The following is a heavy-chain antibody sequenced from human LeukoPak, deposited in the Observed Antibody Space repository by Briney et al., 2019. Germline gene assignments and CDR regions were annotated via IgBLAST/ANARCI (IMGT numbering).Heavy chain of an antibody. CDR2: INPNSGGT. CDR3: ARAAAGTGFDY. Sequence: ASVKVSCKASGYTFTGYYMHWVRQAPGQGLEWMGWINPNSGGTNYAQKFQGWATMTRDTSISTAYMELSRLRSDDTAVYYCARAAAGTGFDYWGQGTLVTVSS. D-gene: IGHD6-13*01. J-gene: IGHJ4*02. CDR1: GYTFTGYY. V-gene: IGHV1-2*04.